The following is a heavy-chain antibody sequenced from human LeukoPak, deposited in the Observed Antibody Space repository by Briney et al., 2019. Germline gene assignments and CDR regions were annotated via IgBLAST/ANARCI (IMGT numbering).Heavy chain of an antibody. D-gene: IGHD3-3*01. J-gene: IGHJ4*02. CDR3: ATGGRITIFGVVIIPPFDY. Sequence: ASVKVSCKASGYTFTSYGISWVRQAPGQGLEWMGWISAYNGNTNYAQKFQGRVTMTEDTSTDTAYMELSSLRSEDTAVYYCATGGRITIFGVVIIPPFDYWGQGTLVTVSS. CDR1: GYTFTSYG. CDR2: ISAYNGNT. V-gene: IGHV1-18*01.